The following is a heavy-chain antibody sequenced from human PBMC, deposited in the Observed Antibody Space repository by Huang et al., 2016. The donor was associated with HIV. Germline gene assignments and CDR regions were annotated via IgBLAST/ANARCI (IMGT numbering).Heavy chain of an antibody. J-gene: IGHJ4*02. V-gene: IGHV4-30-4*08. CDR2: VYYRGST. CDR3: ARAPYDSRGYYW. Sequence: QVRLQESGPGLVRPSQTLALTCTVSGVPISSGGFYWTWIRRPPEKGLGWIGYVYYRGSTHYNPSLKSRVTISVDMSKNQFYLKLNSVTAADTAVYYCARAPYDSRGYYWWGQGTLVTVSS. CDR1: GVPISSGGFY. D-gene: IGHD3-22*01.